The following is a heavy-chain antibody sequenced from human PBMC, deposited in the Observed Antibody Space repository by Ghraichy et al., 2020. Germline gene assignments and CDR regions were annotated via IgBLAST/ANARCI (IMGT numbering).Heavy chain of an antibody. V-gene: IGHV3-30-3*01. D-gene: IGHD2-8*01. CDR3: AKDRVETSYHFNVMDV. CDR1: GFSFSSHA. J-gene: IGHJ6*02. Sequence: GGPLRLSCAASGFSFSSHAMHWVRQAPNKGLEWVAVISYDGTYKYYADSVKGRFIISRDKSRKTLYLQMDRLRPEDTAVYYCAKDRVETSYHFNVMDVWGHGTTVSVS. CDR2: ISYDGTYK.